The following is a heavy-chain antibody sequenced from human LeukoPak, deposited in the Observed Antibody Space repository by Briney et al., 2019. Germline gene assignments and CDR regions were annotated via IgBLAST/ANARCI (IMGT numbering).Heavy chain of an antibody. CDR3: ARVLRRVLTGYYYYYGMDV. CDR2: IYSGGST. Sequence: QTGGSLRLSCAASGFTVSNNYMSWVRQAPGKGLEWVSVIYSGGSTYYADSVKGRFTISRDNSKNTLYLQMNSLRAEDTAVYYCARVLRRVLTGYYYYYGMDVWGQGTTVTVSS. J-gene: IGHJ6*02. CDR1: GFTVSNNY. D-gene: IGHD3-9*01. V-gene: IGHV3-53*01.